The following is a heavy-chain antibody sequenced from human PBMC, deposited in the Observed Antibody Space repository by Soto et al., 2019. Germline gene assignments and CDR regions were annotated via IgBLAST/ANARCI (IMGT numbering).Heavy chain of an antibody. CDR3: ARDLIGPELDNWFDP. CDR1: GFTFSSYG. Sequence: GGSLRLSCAASGFTFSSYGMHWVRQAPGKGLEWVAVIWYDGSNKYYADSVKGRFTISRDNSKNTLYLQMNSLRAEDTAVYYCARDLIGPELDNWFDPWGQGTLVTVSS. V-gene: IGHV3-33*01. CDR2: IWYDGSNK. J-gene: IGHJ5*02. D-gene: IGHD1-7*01.